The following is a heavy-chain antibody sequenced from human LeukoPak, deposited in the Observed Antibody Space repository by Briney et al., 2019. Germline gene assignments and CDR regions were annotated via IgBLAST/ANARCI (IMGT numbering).Heavy chain of an antibody. CDR3: ARELYDSSGYYARADY. D-gene: IGHD3-22*01. CDR1: GFTFSSYS. CDR2: ISSSSSTM. Sequence: GGSLRLSCAASGFTFSSYSMNWVRQAPGKGLEWVSYISSSSSTMYYADSVKGRFTISRDNAKNSLYLQMNSLRAEDTAVYYCARELYDSSGYYARADYWGQGTLVTVSS. V-gene: IGHV3-48*01. J-gene: IGHJ4*02.